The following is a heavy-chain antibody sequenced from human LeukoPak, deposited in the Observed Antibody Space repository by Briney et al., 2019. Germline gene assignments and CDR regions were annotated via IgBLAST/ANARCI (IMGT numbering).Heavy chain of an antibody. CDR3: TRRSRFPGSGYSFDY. D-gene: IGHD3-22*01. J-gene: IGHJ4*02. V-gene: IGHV4-38-2*02. CDR2: IYYSGST. Sequence: PSETLSLTCTVSGYSISSGYYWGWIRQPPGKGLEWIGYIYYSGSTNYNPSLKSRVTISVDTSKNQFSLKLSSVTAADTAVYYCTRRSRFPGSGYSFDYWGQGTLVTVSS. CDR1: GYSISSGYY.